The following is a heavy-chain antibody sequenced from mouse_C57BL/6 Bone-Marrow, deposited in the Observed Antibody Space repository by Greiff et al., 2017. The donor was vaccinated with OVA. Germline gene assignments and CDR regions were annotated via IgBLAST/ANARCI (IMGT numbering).Heavy chain of an antibody. CDR2: ISNGGGST. V-gene: IGHV5-12*01. J-gene: IGHJ3*01. Sequence: DVMLVDSGGGLVQPGGSLKLSCAASGFTFSDYYMYWVRQTPEKRLEWVAYISNGGGSTYYPDTVKGRFTISRDNAKNTLYLQMSRLKSEDTAMYYCAREAYWGQGTLVTVSA. CDR1: GFTFSDYY. CDR3: AREAY.